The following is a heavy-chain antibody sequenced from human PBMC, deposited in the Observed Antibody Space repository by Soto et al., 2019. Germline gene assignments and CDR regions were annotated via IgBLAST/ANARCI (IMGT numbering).Heavy chain of an antibody. CDR3: AKGGRQWLVTSDFNY. J-gene: IGHJ4*02. D-gene: IGHD6-19*01. Sequence: VQLVESGGGVVQPGRSLRLSCAASGFTFSDYAMHWVRQAPGKGLEWVAVVSHDGRNTHYADSVKGRFTISRDSSKNRVSLKLTSRRAEDTAVYYGAKGGRQWLVTSDFNYWGQGALVTVSS. CDR2: VSHDGRNT. CDR1: GFTFSDYA. V-gene: IGHV3-30*18.